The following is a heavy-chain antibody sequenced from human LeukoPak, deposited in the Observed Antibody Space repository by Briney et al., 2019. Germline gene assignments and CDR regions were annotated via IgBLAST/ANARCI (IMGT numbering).Heavy chain of an antibody. J-gene: IGHJ4*02. Sequence: GGSLRLSCAASGFSVSSNYMSWVRQAPGRGLEWVSAIYSGGSTFYADSVKGRCTISRDDSKNTLYLQMNSLRAEDTAVYYCAREEVRGVIMTNWGQGTLVTVSS. D-gene: IGHD3-10*01. CDR3: AREEVRGVIMTN. CDR2: IYSGGST. V-gene: IGHV3-53*01. CDR1: GFSVSSNY.